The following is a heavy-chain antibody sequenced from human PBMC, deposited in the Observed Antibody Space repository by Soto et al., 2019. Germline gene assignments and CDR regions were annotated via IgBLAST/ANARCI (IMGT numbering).Heavy chain of an antibody. CDR2: IIPILGIA. Sequence: QVQLVQSGAEVKKPGSSVKVSCKASGGTFSSYTISWVRQAPGQGLEWMGRIIPILGIANYAQKFQGRVTITADKXXSXAXXELSSLRSEDTAVYYCARDWITMVRGVIANYGMDVWGQGTTVTVSS. CDR3: ARDWITMVRGVIANYGMDV. D-gene: IGHD3-10*01. J-gene: IGHJ6*02. CDR1: GGTFSSYT. V-gene: IGHV1-69*08.